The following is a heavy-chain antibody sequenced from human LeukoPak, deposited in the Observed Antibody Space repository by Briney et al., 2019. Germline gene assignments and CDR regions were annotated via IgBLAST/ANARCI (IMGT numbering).Heavy chain of an antibody. D-gene: IGHD2-15*01. V-gene: IGHV3-48*01. J-gene: IGHJ4*02. CDR3: VTATYCSGGSCYFDY. Sequence: GGSLRLSCAASGFTFSTYSMNWVRQAPGKGLEWVSYISSSSSPIYYADSVKGRFTISRDNSKNTLYLQMNSLRAEDTAVYYCVTATYCSGGSCYFDYWGQGTLVTVSS. CDR1: GFTFSTYS. CDR2: ISSSSSPI.